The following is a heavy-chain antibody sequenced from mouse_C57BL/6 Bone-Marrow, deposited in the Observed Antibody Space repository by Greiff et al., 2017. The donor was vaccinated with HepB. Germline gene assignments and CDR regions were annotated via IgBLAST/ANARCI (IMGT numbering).Heavy chain of an antibody. CDR2: IYYSGTI. V-gene: IGHV3-5*01. Sequence: EVQLVESGPGLVKPSQTVFLTCTVTGISITTGNYRWSWIRQFPGNKLEWIGYIYYSGTITYNPSLTSRTTITRDTPKNQFFLEMNSLTAEDTATYYCAREVITTVGDRYWYFDVWGTGTTVTVSS. CDR1: GISITTGNYR. J-gene: IGHJ1*03. D-gene: IGHD1-1*01. CDR3: AREVITTVGDRYWYFDV.